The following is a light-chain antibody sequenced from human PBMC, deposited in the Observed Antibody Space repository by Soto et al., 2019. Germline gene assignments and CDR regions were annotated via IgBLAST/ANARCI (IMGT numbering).Light chain of an antibody. V-gene: IGKV1-39*01. CDR3: QQSYSMPLT. J-gene: IGKJ4*01. CDR2: AAS. Sequence: DIQMTQSPSSLSASVGDRVTITYRASQGISSFLNWYQQKPGKAPTYLIYAASSLQSGVPSRFSGSGSGTDFTLTISSLQPEDFATYYCQQSYSMPLTFGGGTKVDI. CDR1: QGISSF.